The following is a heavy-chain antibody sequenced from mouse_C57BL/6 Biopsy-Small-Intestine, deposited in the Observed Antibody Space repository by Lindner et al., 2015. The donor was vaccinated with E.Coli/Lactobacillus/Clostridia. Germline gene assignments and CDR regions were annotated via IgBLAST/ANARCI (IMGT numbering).Heavy chain of an antibody. Sequence: EVQLQESGAELVKPGASVKLSCTASGFNIKDYYMHWVKQMTEQGLEWIGRIAPEDGEAIYDPKFQGKATITADTSSNTAYLQLSSLTSEDTAVYYCSRNDNYAAWFAYWGQGTLVTVSA. V-gene: IGHV14-2*01. CDR1: GFNIKDYY. CDR3: SRNDNYAAWFAY. CDR2: IAPEDGEA. D-gene: IGHD2-12*01. J-gene: IGHJ3*01.